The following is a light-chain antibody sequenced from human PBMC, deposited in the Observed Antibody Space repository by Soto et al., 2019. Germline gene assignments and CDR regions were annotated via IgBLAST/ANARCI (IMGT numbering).Light chain of an antibody. V-gene: IGKV1-12*01. Sequence: DIQMTQSPSSVSASVGDSVTITCRASQDISSWLAWYQQKPGKAPKLLISAASGLQSGVPSRFSGSGSGTDFTLPISSLQPEDFATYYCQQASSFPRTFGPGTKVDIK. CDR2: AAS. CDR3: QQASSFPRT. J-gene: IGKJ3*01. CDR1: QDISSW.